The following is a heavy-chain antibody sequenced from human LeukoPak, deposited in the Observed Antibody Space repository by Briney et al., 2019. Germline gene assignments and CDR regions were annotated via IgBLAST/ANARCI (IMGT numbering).Heavy chain of an antibody. D-gene: IGHD6-13*01. V-gene: IGHV1-69*04. J-gene: IGHJ3*02. CDR3: ATIPRIAASLKYAFDI. CDR2: IIPILGIA. Sequence: SVKVSCKASGGTFSSYAISWVRQAPGQGLEWMGRIIPILGIANYAQKFQGRVTITADKSTSTAYMELSSLRSEDTAVYYCATIPRIAASLKYAFDIGGQGTMAPVS. CDR1: GGTFSSYA.